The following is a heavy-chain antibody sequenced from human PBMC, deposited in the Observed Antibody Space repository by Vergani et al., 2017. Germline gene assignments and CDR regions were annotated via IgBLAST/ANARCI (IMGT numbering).Heavy chain of an antibody. V-gene: IGHV4-39*01. Sequence: QLQLQESGPGRVKPSATLSLTCSFSGASIKSSNNYWGWLGKPQGKGLEWIVRIYYSGTTYYNRSLKSRVTISVDTSKNQFSLKLSSVTAADTAVYFCARHSTVEWLVKLGWIDPWGQGILVTVSS. CDR3: ARHSTVEWLVKLGWIDP. D-gene: IGHD6-19*01. J-gene: IGHJ5*02. CDR2: IYYSGTT. CDR1: GASIKSSNNY.